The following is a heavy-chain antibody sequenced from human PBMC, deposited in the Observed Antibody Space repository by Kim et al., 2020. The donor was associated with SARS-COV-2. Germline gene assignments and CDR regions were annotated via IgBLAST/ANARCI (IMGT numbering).Heavy chain of an antibody. V-gene: IGHV4-39*01. CDR2: MYYTGST. CDR3: ARSWFGELFSGCFDP. D-gene: IGHD3-10*01. J-gene: IGHJ5*02. Sequence: SETLSLTCTVSGGSIISTSYYWGWIRQPPGEKMEWIGSMYYTGSTYYNPSLKSRVALSVDTSRNQFSLKLTSVSAADTAVYYCARSWFGELFSGCFDPWG. CDR1: GGSIISTSYY.